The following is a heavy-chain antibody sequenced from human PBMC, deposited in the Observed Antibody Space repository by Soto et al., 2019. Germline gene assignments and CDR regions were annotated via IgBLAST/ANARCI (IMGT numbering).Heavy chain of an antibody. CDR3: ARDLSWGSNWYYYMDV. D-gene: IGHD7-27*01. Sequence: EVQLVESGGGLVQPGGSLRLSCATSGFILSDCAMNWVRQAPGKGLEWVSYISSSSSGIDYADSVKGRFTVSRDNARNSLYLQMNSLRAEDTAVYYCARDLSWGSNWYYYMDVWCKGTTVTVSS. CDR1: GFILSDCA. J-gene: IGHJ6*03. CDR2: ISSSSSGI. V-gene: IGHV3-48*01.